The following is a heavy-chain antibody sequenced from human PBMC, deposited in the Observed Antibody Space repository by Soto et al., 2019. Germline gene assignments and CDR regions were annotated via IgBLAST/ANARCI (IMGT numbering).Heavy chain of an antibody. Sequence: PGGSLRLSCAASGFTFDTYGMHWVRQAPGKGLEWVAVISYDGSNKYYADSVKGRFTISRDNSKNTLYLQMNSLRAEDTAVYYCAKTNGDYVGWFDPWGQGTLVTVSS. CDR3: AKTNGDYVGWFDP. CDR2: ISYDGSNK. V-gene: IGHV3-30*18. J-gene: IGHJ5*02. CDR1: GFTFDTYG. D-gene: IGHD4-17*01.